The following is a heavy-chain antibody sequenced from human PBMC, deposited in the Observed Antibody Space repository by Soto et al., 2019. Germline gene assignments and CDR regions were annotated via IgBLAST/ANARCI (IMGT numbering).Heavy chain of an antibody. CDR2: ISAYNGNT. Sequence: ASVKVSCKASGYTFTSYGISWVRQAPGQGLEWMGWISAYNGNTNDAQKLQGRVTMTTDTSTSTAYMELRSLRSDDTAVYYCARGGSSGYYNPYYYYGMDVWGQGTTVTVSS. CDR3: ARGGSSGYYNPYYYYGMDV. J-gene: IGHJ6*02. D-gene: IGHD3-22*01. CDR1: GYTFTSYG. V-gene: IGHV1-18*01.